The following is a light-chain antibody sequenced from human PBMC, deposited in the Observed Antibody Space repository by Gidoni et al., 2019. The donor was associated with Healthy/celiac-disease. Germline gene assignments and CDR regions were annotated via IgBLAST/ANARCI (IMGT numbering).Light chain of an antibody. Sequence: DVQLTQSPSFLSASVGARVTITCRASLYIGSSLAWYQRKSGEAPKFLIYAAATLQSGVPSRFSGSGSGTEFTLTISSLQAEDFATYYCQQLYISPPTFGGXTKVEIK. V-gene: IGKV1-9*01. CDR3: QQLYISPPT. J-gene: IGKJ4*01. CDR2: AAA. CDR1: LYIGSS.